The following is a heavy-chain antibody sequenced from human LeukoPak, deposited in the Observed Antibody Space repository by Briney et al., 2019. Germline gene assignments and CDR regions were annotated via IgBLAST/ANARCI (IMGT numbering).Heavy chain of an antibody. CDR2: SYYSGNT. V-gene: IGHV4-34*01. Sequence: SETLSLTCAVYGGSFSGYYWSWIRQPPGKGLEWIGSSYYSGNTYYNPSLKSRVTISVDTSKSQFSLKLSSVTAADTAVYYCARPFVRSNWFDPWGQGTLVTVSS. CDR3: ARPFVRSNWFDP. J-gene: IGHJ5*02. D-gene: IGHD3-10*01. CDR1: GGSFSGYY.